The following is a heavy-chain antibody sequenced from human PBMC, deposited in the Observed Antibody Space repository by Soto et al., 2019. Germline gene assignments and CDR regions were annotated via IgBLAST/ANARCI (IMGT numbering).Heavy chain of an antibody. Sequence: GESLKISCAASGFTFSSYAMSWVRQAPGKGLEWVSAISGSGGSTYYADSVKGRFTISRDNSKNTLYLQMNSLRAEDTAVYYCAKKPSIVGAPGMDVWGKGTTVTVSS. J-gene: IGHJ6*03. V-gene: IGHV3-23*01. CDR1: GFTFSSYA. D-gene: IGHD1-26*01. CDR3: AKKPSIVGAPGMDV. CDR2: ISGSGGST.